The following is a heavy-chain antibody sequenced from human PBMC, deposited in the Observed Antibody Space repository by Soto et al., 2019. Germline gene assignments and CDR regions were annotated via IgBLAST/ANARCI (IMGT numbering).Heavy chain of an antibody. Sequence: EVQLVESGGGLVQPGGSLRLSCAASGFTFSSYSMNWVRQAPGKGLEWVSYNSSSSNTIYYADSVKGRFTISRDNAYNSLYLQMNSLRDEETAVYYCARPEYSSSSYGMDVWGQGTTVTVS. CDR3: ARPEYSSSSYGMDV. CDR2: NSSSSNTI. D-gene: IGHD6-6*01. J-gene: IGHJ6*02. CDR1: GFTFSSYS. V-gene: IGHV3-48*02.